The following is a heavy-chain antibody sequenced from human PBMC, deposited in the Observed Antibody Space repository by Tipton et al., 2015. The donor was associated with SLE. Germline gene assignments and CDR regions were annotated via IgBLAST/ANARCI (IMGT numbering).Heavy chain of an antibody. J-gene: IGHJ4*02. CDR1: GVSISDHS. CDR3: ARRFRDSYYFDY. CDR2: ISYSGRS. V-gene: IGHV4-59*08. Sequence: LRLSCTVSGVSISDHSWGWIRQPPGKGLEWIGYISYSGRSNYNPSPKSQVTISLDTSKNQVSLKVSSVTAADTAVYYCARRFRDSYYFDYWGQGTLVTVSS.